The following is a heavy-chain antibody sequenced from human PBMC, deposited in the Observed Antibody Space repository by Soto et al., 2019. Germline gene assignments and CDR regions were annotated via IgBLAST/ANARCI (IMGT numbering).Heavy chain of an antibody. Sequence: EVQLVESGGGLVQPGGSLRLSCAASGFSVSSNDMYWVRQAPGKGLECVSLIYSGGSTEHEDSLKDRFTISRDNSKNTLYLQMNSLRAEDTAVYYCARRHYYGSDWGPGTLVTVAS. CDR1: GFSVSSND. D-gene: IGHD3-10*01. CDR2: IYSGGST. V-gene: IGHV3-66*04. J-gene: IGHJ4*02. CDR3: ARRHYYGSD.